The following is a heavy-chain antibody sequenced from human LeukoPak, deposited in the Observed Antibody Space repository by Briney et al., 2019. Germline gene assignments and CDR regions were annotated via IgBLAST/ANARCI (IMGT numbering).Heavy chain of an antibody. J-gene: IGHJ4*02. CDR1: GGSFSGYY. CDR2: INHSGST. V-gene: IGHV4-34*01. CDR3: ARGRYCSGGSCYRLDY. Sequence: SETPSLTCAVYGGSFSGYYWSWIRQPPGKGLEWIGEINHSGSTNYNPSLKSRVTISVDTSKNQFSLKLSSVTAADTAVYYCARGRYCSGGSCYRLDYWGQGTLVTVSS. D-gene: IGHD2-15*01.